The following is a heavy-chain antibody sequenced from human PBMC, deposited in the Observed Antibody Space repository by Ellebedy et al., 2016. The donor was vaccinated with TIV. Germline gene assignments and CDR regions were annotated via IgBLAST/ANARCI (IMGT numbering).Heavy chain of an antibody. CDR3: ARDLYMDV. CDR1: GYTFTSFG. CDR2: VIPIFGTA. V-gene: IGHV1-69*05. J-gene: IGHJ6*03. Sequence: SVKVSCKASGYTFTSFGINWVRQAPGQGLEWMGGVIPIFGTANYAQKFQGRVTMTRDTSTSTVNMEVSSLRSADTAVYYCARDLYMDVWGKGTTVTVSS.